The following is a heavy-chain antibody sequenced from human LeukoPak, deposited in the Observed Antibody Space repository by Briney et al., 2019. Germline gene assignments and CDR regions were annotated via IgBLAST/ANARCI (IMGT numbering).Heavy chain of an antibody. J-gene: IGHJ3*02. CDR2: ISNSGGNT. Sequence: GGSLRLSCAASRFTFSSYAMSWVRQAPGKGLEWVSTISNSGGNTYYADSVKGRFTISRDNSRNTLYLQMNSLRAEDTAVYYCAKDRLYSAYGSDAFDIWGQGTMVTVFS. CDR1: RFTFSSYA. V-gene: IGHV3-23*01. CDR3: AKDRLYSAYGSDAFDI. D-gene: IGHD5-12*01.